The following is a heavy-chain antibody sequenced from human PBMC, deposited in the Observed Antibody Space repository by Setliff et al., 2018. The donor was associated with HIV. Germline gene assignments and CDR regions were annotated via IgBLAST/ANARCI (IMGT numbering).Heavy chain of an antibody. CDR2: ISAYNGHT. CDR3: AREGYSGSYFNYYYYLDV. D-gene: IGHD1-26*01. CDR1: GYTFNTYD. J-gene: IGHJ6*03. V-gene: IGHV1-18*01. Sequence: ASVKVSCKASGYTFNTYDITWVRQAPGQGLEWMGWISAYNGHTNYAQKLQGRVTMTTDTSTRTAYMELRRLRSDDTAVYYCAREGYSGSYFNYYYYLDVWGKGTMVTVSS.